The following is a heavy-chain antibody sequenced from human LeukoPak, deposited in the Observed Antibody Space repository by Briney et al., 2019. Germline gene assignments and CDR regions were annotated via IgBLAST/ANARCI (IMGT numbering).Heavy chain of an antibody. CDR2: INWNGGST. J-gene: IGHJ4*02. V-gene: IGHV3-20*04. D-gene: IGHD3-3*01. CDR1: GCTFDDYA. Sequence: PAGSLRLXCAASGCTFDDYAMNWVRQAPGKGLQWVSGINWNGGSTYYRDSVKGRFTISRDNAKNSLYLQMNSLRAEDTALYYCARVKGSGYRNSIDYWGQGTLVTVSS. CDR3: ARVKGSGYRNSIDY.